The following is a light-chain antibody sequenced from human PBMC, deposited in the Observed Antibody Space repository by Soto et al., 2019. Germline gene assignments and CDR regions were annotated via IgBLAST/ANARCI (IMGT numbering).Light chain of an antibody. V-gene: IGLV2-8*01. CDR3: QSYDTSLGVWV. Sequence: QSALTQSPSASGSPGQSVTISCTGSSSDVGGHNYVSWYQHHPGKAPKLIIYEVSKRPSGVPDRFSGSKSDSSGSLAITGLQGEDEAFYYCQSYDTSLGVWVFGGGTKLTVL. CDR1: SSDVGGHNY. J-gene: IGLJ3*02. CDR2: EVS.